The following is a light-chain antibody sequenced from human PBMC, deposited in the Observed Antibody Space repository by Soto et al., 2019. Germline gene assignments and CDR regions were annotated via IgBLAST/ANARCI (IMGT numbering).Light chain of an antibody. CDR3: SSYAGSDVFV. CDR1: SSDVGGYNY. V-gene: IGLV2-8*01. J-gene: IGLJ1*01. CDR2: EVN. Sequence: QSVLTQPHSASGSPGQSVTISCTGTSSDVGGYNYFSWYQQHPGKAPKLMIYEVNKRPSGVPDRFSGSKSGNTASLTVSGLQAEDEADYYCSSYAGSDVFVFGTGTKLTVL.